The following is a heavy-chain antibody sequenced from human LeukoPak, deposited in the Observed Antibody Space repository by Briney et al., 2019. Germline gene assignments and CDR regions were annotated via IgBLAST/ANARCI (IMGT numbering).Heavy chain of an antibody. CDR2: ISSSSSYI. D-gene: IGHD3-16*01. Sequence: GGSLRLSCAASGFTFSSYSMNWVRQAPGKGLEWVSSISSSSSYIYYADSVKGRFTVSRDNAKNSLYLQMNSLRAEDTAVYYCARDSTGGSPAFDYWGRGTLVTVSS. V-gene: IGHV3-21*01. J-gene: IGHJ4*02. CDR1: GFTFSSYS. CDR3: ARDSTGGSPAFDY.